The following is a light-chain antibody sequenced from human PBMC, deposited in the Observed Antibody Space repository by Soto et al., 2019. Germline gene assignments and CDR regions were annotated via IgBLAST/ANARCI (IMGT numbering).Light chain of an antibody. CDR2: GAS. V-gene: IGKV3-20*01. CDR1: QSVGSNY. Sequence: ENLLTQSPGTLSLSPGEGATLSCRASQSVGSNYLAWYQQKPGQAHRLLIYGASSRATGIPDRFSGSGSGTDFTLTISRLEPEDFAMYYCQQYAYSPLSFGGGTKVEIK. CDR3: QQYAYSPLS. J-gene: IGKJ4*01.